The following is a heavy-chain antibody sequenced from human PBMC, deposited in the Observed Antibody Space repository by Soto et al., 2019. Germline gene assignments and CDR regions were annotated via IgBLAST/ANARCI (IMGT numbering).Heavy chain of an antibody. J-gene: IGHJ4*02. V-gene: IGHV3-72*01. CDR2: SRNRANTYTT. CDR3: TREMHFYDSSGFDY. CDR1: GFTFSDHY. D-gene: IGHD3-22*01. Sequence: GGSLRLSCAASGFTFSDHYMDWVRQAPGKGLEWLGRSRNRANTYTTEYAASVKGRFTISRDDSKYSLFLQMNSLKTEDSAVYYCTREMHFYDSSGFDYWGQGTLVTVSS.